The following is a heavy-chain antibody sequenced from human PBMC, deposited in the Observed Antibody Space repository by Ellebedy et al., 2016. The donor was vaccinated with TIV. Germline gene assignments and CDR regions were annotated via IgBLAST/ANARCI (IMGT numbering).Heavy chain of an antibody. D-gene: IGHD1-26*01. V-gene: IGHV3-15*05. J-gene: IGHJ3*01. CDR1: GFTFIHAW. CDR2: IKSKGSVGSI. CDR3: TWEAPEGTLNL. Sequence: GESLKISCAASGFTFIHAWMNWDRQAPGKGLEWVGRIKSKGSVGSIACGAPLKGRFSISRDDSKNMVYLQMNSLRTEDTAMYYCTWEAPEGTLNLWGQGTMVTVSS.